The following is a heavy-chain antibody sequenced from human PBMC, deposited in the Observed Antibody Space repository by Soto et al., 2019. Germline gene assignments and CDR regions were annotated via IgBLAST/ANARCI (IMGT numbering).Heavy chain of an antibody. CDR3: ASGDFDSRYYFDY. J-gene: IGHJ4*02. CDR1: GFTFSTYW. D-gene: IGHD3-22*01. CDR2: ISPDGRST. Sequence: TGGSLRLSCVVSGFTFSTYWMHWVRQAPGKGPVWVSRISPDGRSTTYADSVKGRFTISRDSPKNTLFLQMNSLRADDTAVYYCASGDFDSRYYFDYWGQGTLVTVSS. V-gene: IGHV3-74*01.